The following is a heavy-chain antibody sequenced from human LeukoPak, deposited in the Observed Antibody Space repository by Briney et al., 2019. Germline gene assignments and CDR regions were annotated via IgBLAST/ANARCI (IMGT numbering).Heavy chain of an antibody. CDR1: GGSFSGYY. J-gene: IGHJ6*03. V-gene: IGHV4-34*01. Sequence: SETLSLTCAVYGGSFSGYYWSRIRQPPGKGLEWIGEINHSGSTNYNPSLKSRVTISVDTSKNQFSLKLSSVTAADTAVYYCARFGLRLKSYYYYYMDVWGKGTTVTVSS. CDR3: ARFGLRLKSYYYYYMDV. D-gene: IGHD4-17*01. CDR2: INHSGST.